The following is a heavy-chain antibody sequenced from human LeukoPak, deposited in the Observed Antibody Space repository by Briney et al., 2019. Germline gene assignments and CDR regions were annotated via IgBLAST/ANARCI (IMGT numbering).Heavy chain of an antibody. J-gene: IGHJ4*02. V-gene: IGHV1-2*02. CDR2: INPNSGVT. CDR1: GYTFTGYY. CDR3: GSGSYYDYVWGSRYADS. Sequence: WASVKVSCKASGYTFTGYYMHWVRQAPGEGLEWMGWINPNSGVTNYAQKLQGRVTMTTDTSISTGYMEVSRLRSHDTAVYYCGSGSYYDYVWGSRYADSWGEGNLFTVSS. D-gene: IGHD3-16*01.